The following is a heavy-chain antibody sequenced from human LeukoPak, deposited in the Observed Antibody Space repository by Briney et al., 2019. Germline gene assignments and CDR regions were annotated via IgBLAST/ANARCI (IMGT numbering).Heavy chain of an antibody. Sequence: SETLSLTCTVSGGSISRHYWSWIRQPPGKGLEWIGYIYYSGSTNYNPSLKSRVTISVDTSKNQFSLKLSSVTAADTAVYYCARGGYYYYYMDVWGKGTTVTVSS. CDR1: GGSISRHY. CDR3: ARGGYYYYYMDV. CDR2: IYYSGST. V-gene: IGHV4-59*11. J-gene: IGHJ6*03.